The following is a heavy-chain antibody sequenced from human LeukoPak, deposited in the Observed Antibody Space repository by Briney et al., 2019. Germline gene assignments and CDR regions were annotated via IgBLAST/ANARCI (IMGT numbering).Heavy chain of an antibody. V-gene: IGHV3-48*03. CDR1: GFTFSNYE. CDR2: ISSSGSTI. CDR3: AREPGDGDSY. D-gene: IGHD4-17*01. J-gene: IGHJ4*02. Sequence: GGSLRLSCAASGFTFSNYEMNWVRQAPGKGLEWVSYISSSGSTIYYADSVKGRFTTSRDNAKNSLYLQMNSLRAEDTAVYYCAREPGDGDSYWGQGTLVTVSS.